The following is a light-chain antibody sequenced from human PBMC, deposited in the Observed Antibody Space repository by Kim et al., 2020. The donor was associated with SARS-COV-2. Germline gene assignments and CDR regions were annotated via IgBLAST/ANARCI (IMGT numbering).Light chain of an antibody. CDR3: QAWDSSSVV. V-gene: IGLV3-1*01. Sequence: GSQGQTASITWSGDKWRDKDACWDEPRPGQTPVLVIYQENKLPPGIPERFSGSSAGNTATLTISGTRSMDTAEYYCQAWDSSSVVFGGGTQLTVL. CDR2: QEN. CDR1: KWRDKD. J-gene: IGLJ2*01.